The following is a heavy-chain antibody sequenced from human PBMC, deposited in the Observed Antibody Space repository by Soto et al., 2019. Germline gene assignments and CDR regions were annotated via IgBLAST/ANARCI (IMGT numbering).Heavy chain of an antibody. Sequence: SQTLSLTCVISGDSVSSNSAAWNWIRQSPSRGLEWLGRTYYYRSKWYNDYAVSVESRISINPDTSRNQFSLQLISVTPDDSAMYYCARDDGPRTTRRFNPWGQGTLVTVSS. CDR3: ARDDGPRTTRRFNP. J-gene: IGHJ5*02. D-gene: IGHD1-1*01. CDR2: TYYYRSKWYN. V-gene: IGHV6-1*01. CDR1: GDSVSSNSAA.